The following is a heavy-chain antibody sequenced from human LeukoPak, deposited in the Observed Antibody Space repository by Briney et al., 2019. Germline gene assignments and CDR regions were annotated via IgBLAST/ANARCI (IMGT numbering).Heavy chain of an antibody. Sequence: GASVKVSCKASGYTFTGYYMHWVRQAPGQGLEWMGWINPNSGGTNYAQKFQGRVTMTRDTSISTAYMELSRLRSDDTAVYYCARDPERYYYDSSGYYDYWGQGTLVTVSS. CDR1: GYTFTGYY. V-gene: IGHV1-2*02. D-gene: IGHD3-22*01. CDR3: ARDPERYYYDSSGYYDY. J-gene: IGHJ4*02. CDR2: INPNSGGT.